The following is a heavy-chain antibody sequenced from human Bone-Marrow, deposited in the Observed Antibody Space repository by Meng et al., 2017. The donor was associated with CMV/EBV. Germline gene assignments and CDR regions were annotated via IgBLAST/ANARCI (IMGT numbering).Heavy chain of an antibody. D-gene: IGHD1-26*01. J-gene: IGHJ4*01. CDR1: GGSISSSSYY. Sequence: SETLSLTCTVSGGSISSSSYYRGWIRQPPGKGLEWIGSIYYSGSTYYNPSLKSRVTISVDTSKSQFSLKLSSVTAADTAVYYCARDFGGSSTFDYWGHGTLVTVSS. CDR3: ARDFGGSSTFDY. V-gene: IGHV4-39*07. CDR2: IYYSGST.